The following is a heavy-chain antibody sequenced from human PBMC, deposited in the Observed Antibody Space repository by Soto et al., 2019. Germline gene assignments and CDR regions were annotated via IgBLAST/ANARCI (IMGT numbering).Heavy chain of an antibody. Sequence: SETLSLTCAVYGGSFSGYYWSWIRQPPGKGLEWIGEINHSGSTNYNPSLKSRVTISVDTSKNQFSLKLSSVTAADTAVYYCARESVLLWFMDVWGKGTTVTVSS. CDR3: ARESVLLWFMDV. D-gene: IGHD3-10*01. CDR2: INHSGST. CDR1: GGSFSGYY. J-gene: IGHJ6*03. V-gene: IGHV4-34*01.